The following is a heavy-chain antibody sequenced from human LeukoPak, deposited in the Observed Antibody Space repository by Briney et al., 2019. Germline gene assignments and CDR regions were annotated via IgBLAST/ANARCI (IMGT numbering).Heavy chain of an antibody. CDR3: ARDRGGWYKDALDI. D-gene: IGHD6-19*01. Sequence: GRSLRLSCAASGFTFSSYGMHWVRQGPGKGLEWVAYIPYDGRNKYYGDSLKGRFTISRDNPDNTLHLQMSNLSPEDTAVYHCARDRGGWYKDALDIWGQGTWVTISS. CDR2: IPYDGRNK. CDR1: GFTFSSYG. V-gene: IGHV3-30*03. J-gene: IGHJ3*02.